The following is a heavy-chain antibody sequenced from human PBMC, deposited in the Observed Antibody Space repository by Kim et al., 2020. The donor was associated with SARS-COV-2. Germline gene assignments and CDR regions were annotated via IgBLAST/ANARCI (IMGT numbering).Heavy chain of an antibody. J-gene: IGHJ5*02. D-gene: IGHD4-17*01. V-gene: IGHV3-30*01. Sequence: DSVKSRFTISRDHSNNTLYLQVTSLRAEDTAVYYCARANDYGDQNWFDPWGQGTLVTVSS. CDR3: ARANDYGDQNWFDP.